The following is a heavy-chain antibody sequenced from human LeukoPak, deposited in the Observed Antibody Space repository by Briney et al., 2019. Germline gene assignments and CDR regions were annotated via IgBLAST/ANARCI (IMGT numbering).Heavy chain of an antibody. CDR1: GYTFTGYA. Sequence: GASVKVSCKASGYTFTGYAIHWVRQAPGQRLEWMGWINAGNGNTKYSQKFQDRVTIARDTSASTAYMELSSLRSEDTAVYYCARDLGGSYLDYWGQGTLVTVSS. D-gene: IGHD1-26*01. J-gene: IGHJ4*02. CDR2: INAGNGNT. CDR3: ARDLGGSYLDY. V-gene: IGHV1-3*01.